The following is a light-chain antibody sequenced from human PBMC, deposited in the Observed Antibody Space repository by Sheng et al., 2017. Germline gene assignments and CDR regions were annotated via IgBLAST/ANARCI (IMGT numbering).Light chain of an antibody. CDR1: LGISNS. V-gene: IGKV1-NL1*01. J-gene: IGKJ1*01. Sequence: DIQMTQSPSSLSASVGDRVTITCRASLGISNSLAWYQQKPGKAPKLLVYAASILESGVPSRFRGSVSGTEYTLTISSLQPEDFTTYYCLQYYTSPRSFGPGTKGGNQT. CDR2: AAS. CDR3: LQYYTSPRS.